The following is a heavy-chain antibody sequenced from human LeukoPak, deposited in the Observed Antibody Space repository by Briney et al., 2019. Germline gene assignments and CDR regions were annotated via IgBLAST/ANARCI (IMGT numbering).Heavy chain of an antibody. CDR1: RGTFSSYA. D-gene: IGHD4-23*01. J-gene: IGHJ4*02. Sequence: SVKVSCKASRGTFSSYAISWVRQAPGQGLEWMGRIIPILGIANYAQKFQGRVTITADKSTSTAYMELSSLRSEDTAVYYCARVGELRTFDYWGQGALVTVSS. CDR3: ARVGELRTFDY. CDR2: IIPILGIA. V-gene: IGHV1-69*04.